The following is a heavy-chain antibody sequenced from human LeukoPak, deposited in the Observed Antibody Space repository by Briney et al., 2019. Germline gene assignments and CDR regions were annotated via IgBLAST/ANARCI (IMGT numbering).Heavy chain of an antibody. Sequence: GGSLRLSCVASRITFRHHAMNWVRQAPGKGLEWVSSIFDSGAPSYYSDSVKGRFTISRDSSRDTFYLQMENLRAEDSATYYCTKAVGGGRDAYDVWGQGTRVIVSS. J-gene: IGHJ3*01. CDR3: TKAVGGGRDAYDV. V-gene: IGHV3-23*01. CDR2: IFDSGAPS. CDR1: RITFRHHA. D-gene: IGHD3-16*01.